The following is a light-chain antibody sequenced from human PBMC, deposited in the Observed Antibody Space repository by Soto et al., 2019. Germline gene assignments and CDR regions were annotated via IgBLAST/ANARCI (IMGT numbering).Light chain of an antibody. CDR2: GAS. CDR1: QSVSSN. Sequence: EIVMTQSPATLSVSPGERATLSCRASQSVSSNLAWYQQKPGQAPRLLIYGASTRATGITARFSGSGSGTEFTLTISSLQSEDVAVYYYQQYNNWPPWTFGQGTKVEIK. CDR3: QQYNNWPPWT. J-gene: IGKJ1*01. V-gene: IGKV3-15*01.